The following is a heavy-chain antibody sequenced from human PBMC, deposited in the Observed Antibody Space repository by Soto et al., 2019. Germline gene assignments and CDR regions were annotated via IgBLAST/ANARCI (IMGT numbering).Heavy chain of an antibody. J-gene: IGHJ4*02. V-gene: IGHV3-23*01. CDR3: ATGGYGSRTSHRD. Sequence: PGKGLKRVSAISASGGSTYSADSVKGRFAISRDNPQKTLYQQMSRLRAGDMAVYYCATGGYGSRTSHRDWGQGAQVTVSS. D-gene: IGHD3-10*01. CDR2: ISASGGST.